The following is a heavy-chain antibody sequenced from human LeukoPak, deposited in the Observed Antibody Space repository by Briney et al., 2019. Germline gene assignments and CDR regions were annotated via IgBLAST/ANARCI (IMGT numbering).Heavy chain of an antibody. Sequence: GGSLRLSCAASGFTFSSYGMHWVRQAPGKGLEWVAVIWSDGSNKYYADSVKGRFTISRDNSKSTLSLQMNSLRAEDTAVYYCARRGQQLSYFDYWGQGTLVTVSS. CDR3: ARRGQQLSYFDY. J-gene: IGHJ4*02. D-gene: IGHD6-13*01. CDR2: IWSDGSNK. V-gene: IGHV3-33*01. CDR1: GFTFSSYG.